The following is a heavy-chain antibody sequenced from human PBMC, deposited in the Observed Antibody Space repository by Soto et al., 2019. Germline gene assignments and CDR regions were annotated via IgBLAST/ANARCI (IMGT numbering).Heavy chain of an antibody. Sequence: RASVKVSCKASGYTFTSYTMHWVRQAPGQRLEWMGWIITGNGNTKYSQKFQGRVTINPDTSKKHFSLQLNSVTPEDTAVYYCARGSLSYNYGMDVWGQGTTVTVSS. CDR3: ARGSLSYNYGMDV. CDR2: IITGNGNT. J-gene: IGHJ6*02. V-gene: IGHV1-3*04. CDR1: GYTFTSYT. D-gene: IGHD1-26*01.